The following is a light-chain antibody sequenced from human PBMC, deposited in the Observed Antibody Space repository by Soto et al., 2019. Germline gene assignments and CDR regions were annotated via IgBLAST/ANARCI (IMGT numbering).Light chain of an antibody. Sequence: SYELTQPPSVSVAPGMTARSNCGGNDIGSKSVHWYQQKPGQAPVLVSYYEIDRPSGIPERFSGSNSGNTATLTSTRVDAGDEADYYCHVWDSDTNHVVFGGGTKLTVL. CDR1: DIGSKS. V-gene: IGLV3-21*01. J-gene: IGLJ2*01. CDR3: HVWDSDTNHVV. CDR2: YEI.